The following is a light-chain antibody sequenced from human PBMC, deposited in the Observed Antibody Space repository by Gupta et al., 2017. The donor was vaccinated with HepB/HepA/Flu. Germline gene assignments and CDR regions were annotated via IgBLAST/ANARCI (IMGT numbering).Light chain of an antibody. CDR3: VAWDDSLSGPV. CDR2: RNN. J-gene: IGLJ2*01. V-gene: IGLV1-47*01. Sequence: QSVLTQPPSASGTPGQRVTISCSGSSSNIGSNYAYWYQQLPGTAPKLLIYRNNQRPAGVPDRFSGSKSGTSASLAISGLRSEEEADYYCVAWDDSLSGPVFGGGTKLTVL. CDR1: SSNIGSNY.